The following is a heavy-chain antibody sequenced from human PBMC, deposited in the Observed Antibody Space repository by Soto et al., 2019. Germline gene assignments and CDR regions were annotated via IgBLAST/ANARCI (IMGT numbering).Heavy chain of an antibody. CDR3: ARRHSGGFFRFFDS. CDR1: GGSLSTNP. V-gene: IGHV1-69*06. Sequence: SVKVSCKASGGSLSTNPISWVRQAPGRGLEWMGGTGSGTGPGNHAQKFQGRLTVTADKSTSTVYMELTNLSSEDTAAYYCARRHSGGFFRFFDSWGQGTLVTVSS. CDR2: TGSGTGPG. D-gene: IGHD2-15*01. J-gene: IGHJ4*02.